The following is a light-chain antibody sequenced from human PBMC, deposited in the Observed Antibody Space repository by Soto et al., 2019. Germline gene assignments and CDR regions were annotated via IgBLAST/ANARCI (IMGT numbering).Light chain of an antibody. Sequence: EIVMPQSPATLSVSPGEGATLSCRASQSVRNNYLAWYQQRPGQAPRLLIYAASSRATGIPDRFSGSGSGTDFTLTISRLEPEDFAVYYCLQYGTSPRTFGQGTKVDIK. J-gene: IGKJ1*01. CDR2: AAS. CDR3: LQYGTSPRT. V-gene: IGKV3-20*01. CDR1: QSVRNNY.